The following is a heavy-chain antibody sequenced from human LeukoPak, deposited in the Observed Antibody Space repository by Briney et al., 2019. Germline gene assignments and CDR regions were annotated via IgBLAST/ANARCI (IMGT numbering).Heavy chain of an antibody. J-gene: IGHJ4*02. D-gene: IGHD2-15*01. CDR1: GFTFSNYA. CDR3: ARGSACSPPPFAY. CDR2: ISTDGYTQ. V-gene: IGHV3-30-3*01. Sequence: GGSLRLSCAASGFTFSNYAMPWVRQAPGKGLEWLAVISTDGYTQSYAASVKGRFTISRDNSKSTLYLQVTSLGAEDTTVYYCARGSACSPPPFAYWGQGTLVTVSS.